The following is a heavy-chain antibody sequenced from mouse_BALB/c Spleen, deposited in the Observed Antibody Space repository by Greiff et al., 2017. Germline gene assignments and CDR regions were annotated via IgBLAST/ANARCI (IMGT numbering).Heavy chain of an antibody. V-gene: IGHV5-17*02. CDR3: ARSGGGNYVDAMDD. J-gene: IGHJ4*01. CDR1: GFTFSSFG. CDR2: ISSGSSTI. Sequence: EVKLMESGGGLVQPGGSRKLSCAASGFTFSSFGMHWVRQAPEKGLEWVAYISSGSSTIYYADTVKGRFTISRDNPKNTLFLQMTSLRSEDTAMYYCARSGGGNYVDAMDDWGQGTSVTVSS. D-gene: IGHD2-1*01.